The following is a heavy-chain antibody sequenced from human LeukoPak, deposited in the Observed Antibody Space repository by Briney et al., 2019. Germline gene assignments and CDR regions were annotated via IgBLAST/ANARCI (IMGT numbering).Heavy chain of an antibody. D-gene: IGHD3-22*01. Sequence: PGGSLRLSCAASGFTLSSYWMNWVRQAPGKGLEWVANIKQDGSEKYYVDSVKGRFTISRDNAKNSLYLQVNSLRAEDTAVYYCATGRDRSQYWGQGTLVTVSS. J-gene: IGHJ4*02. CDR1: GFTLSSYW. CDR2: IKQDGSEK. V-gene: IGHV3-7*03. CDR3: ATGRDRSQY.